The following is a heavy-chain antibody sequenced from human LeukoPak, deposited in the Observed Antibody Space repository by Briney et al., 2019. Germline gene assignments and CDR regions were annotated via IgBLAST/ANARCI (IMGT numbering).Heavy chain of an antibody. V-gene: IGHV1-8*01. Sequence: ASVKVSCKASGYTFTSYDINWVRQATGQGLEWMGWMNPNSGNTGYAQKFQGRVTMTRNTSISTAYMELSRLRSDDTAVYYCARGSSRFVVVPAAISGGFDYWGQGTLVTVSS. CDR2: MNPNSGNT. J-gene: IGHJ4*02. D-gene: IGHD2-2*02. CDR1: GYTFTSYD. CDR3: ARGSSRFVVVPAAISGGFDY.